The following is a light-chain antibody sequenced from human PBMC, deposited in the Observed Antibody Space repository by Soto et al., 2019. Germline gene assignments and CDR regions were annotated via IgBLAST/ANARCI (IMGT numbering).Light chain of an antibody. CDR2: AAS. CDR1: QGISSW. J-gene: IGKJ5*01. V-gene: IGKV1-12*01. Sequence: DIQMTQSPSSVSASVGDRVTITCRASQGISSWLAWYQQKPGKAPKFLIYAASSLQSGVPSRFSGSGSGTDFTLTISSXQXXXXXXXXXXXXXXFPITFGQGTRLEIK. CDR3: XXXXXFPIT.